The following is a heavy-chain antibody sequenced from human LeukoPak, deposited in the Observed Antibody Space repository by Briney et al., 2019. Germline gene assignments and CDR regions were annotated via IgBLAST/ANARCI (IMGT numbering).Heavy chain of an antibody. CDR1: GYTFTGYY. J-gene: IGHJ4*02. D-gene: IGHD6-19*01. CDR3: ARSGNRIAVAGTRLGY. Sequence: ASVKVSCKASGYTFTGYYMHWVRQAPGQGLEWMGWINPNSGGTNYAQKFQGRVTMTRDTSISTAYMELSRLRSDDTAVYYCARSGNRIAVAGTRLGYWGQGTLVTVSS. CDR2: INPNSGGT. V-gene: IGHV1-2*02.